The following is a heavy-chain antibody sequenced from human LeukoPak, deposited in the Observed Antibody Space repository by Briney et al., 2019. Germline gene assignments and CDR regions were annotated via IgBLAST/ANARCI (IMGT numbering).Heavy chain of an antibody. V-gene: IGHV4-59*12. CDR3: ASLGYCSGGSCS. CDR2: IYYSGST. D-gene: IGHD2-15*01. Sequence: SETLSLTCTVSGGSIRSYYWSWIRQPPGKGLEWIGYIYYSGSTNYNPSLKSRVTILVDTSKNQFSLKLSSVTAADTAVYYCASLGYCSGGSCSWSQGTLVTVSS. CDR1: GGSIRSYY. J-gene: IGHJ4*02.